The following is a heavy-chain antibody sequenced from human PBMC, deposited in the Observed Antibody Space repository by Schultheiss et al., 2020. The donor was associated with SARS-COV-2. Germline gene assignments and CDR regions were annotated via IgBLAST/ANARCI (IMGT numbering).Heavy chain of an antibody. V-gene: IGHV3-23*01. CDR3: ARERGAGSGSYRYFDY. Sequence: GGSLRLSCAASKFTFSSYAMSWVRQAPGKGLEWVSAISGSGGSTYYADSVKGRFTISRDNSKNTLYLQMNSLRAEDTAVYYCARERGAGSGSYRYFDYWGQGTLVTVSS. CDR1: KFTFSSYA. J-gene: IGHJ4*02. D-gene: IGHD3-10*01. CDR2: ISGSGGST.